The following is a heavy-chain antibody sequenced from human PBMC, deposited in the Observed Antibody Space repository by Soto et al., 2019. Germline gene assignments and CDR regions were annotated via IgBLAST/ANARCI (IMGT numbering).Heavy chain of an antibody. CDR2: LKSKTDGGTI. CDR3: TTTEELRVFPYYFDY. CDR1: GFTFNNAW. J-gene: IGHJ4*02. D-gene: IGHD3-10*01. V-gene: IGHV3-15*07. Sequence: EVQLVESGGDWVKPGGSLRLSCAASGFTFNNAWMNWVLQAPGKGLEWVGRLKSKTDGGTIDYAAPVKGRFTISGDNSKNALSLQMTNLKIEDTAVYYCTTTEELRVFPYYFDYWGQGTLVTVSS.